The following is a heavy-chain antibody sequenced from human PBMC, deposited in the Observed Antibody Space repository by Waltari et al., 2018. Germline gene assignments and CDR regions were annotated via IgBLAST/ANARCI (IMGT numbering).Heavy chain of an antibody. D-gene: IGHD3-22*01. J-gene: IGHJ4*02. V-gene: IGHV3-30-3*01. CDR2: ISYDGSNK. Sequence: QAQLVQSGGGVVQPGRSLRLSCAASGFTFSSYTFNWLRQPPGKGLGGVAAISYDGSNKHYADTVKGRFSISRENTKNTLHLQMDSLRPEDTAVYYCARNGDYYDSAAYYRPWGQGTLVTVSS. CDR1: GFTFSSYT. CDR3: ARNGDYYDSAAYYRP.